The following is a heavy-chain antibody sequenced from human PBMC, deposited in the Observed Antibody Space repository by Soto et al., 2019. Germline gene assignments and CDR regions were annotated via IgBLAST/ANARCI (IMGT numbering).Heavy chain of an antibody. CDR2: IYSGGST. D-gene: IGHD4-4*01. J-gene: IGHJ6*02. Sequence: EVQLVESGGGLVQPGGSLRLSCAASGFTVSSNYMSWVRQAPGKGLEWVSVIYSGGSTYYADSVKGRFTICRHNSKNTLYLQMNSLRAEDTAVYYCARDQTAVHPVSGMDVWGQGTTVTVSS. V-gene: IGHV3-53*04. CDR1: GFTVSSNY. CDR3: ARDQTAVHPVSGMDV.